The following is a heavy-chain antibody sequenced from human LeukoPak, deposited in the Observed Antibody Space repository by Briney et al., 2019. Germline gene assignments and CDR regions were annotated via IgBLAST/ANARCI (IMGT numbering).Heavy chain of an antibody. V-gene: IGHV4-59*08. CDR1: GGSISSYY. D-gene: IGHD3-16*01. Sequence: SETPSLTCTVSGGSISSYYWSWIRQPPGKGLEWIGYIYYSGSTNYNPSLKSRVTISVDTSKNQFSLKLSSVTAADTAVYYCARRAGWGVPSLFDYWGQGTLVTVSS. CDR3: ARRAGWGVPSLFDY. J-gene: IGHJ4*02. CDR2: IYYSGST.